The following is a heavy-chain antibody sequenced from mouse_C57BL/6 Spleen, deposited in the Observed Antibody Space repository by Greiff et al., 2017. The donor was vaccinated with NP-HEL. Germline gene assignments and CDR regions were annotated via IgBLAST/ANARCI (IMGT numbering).Heavy chain of an antibody. CDR2: IDPEDGVT. Sequence: VQLPQSGAELVKPGASVKLSCTASGFNLIDYYMHWVKQRTEQGLEWIVRIDPEDGVTKYAPKFQGMVTITADTSSNTAYLQLSSLTSEDTAVYYCARNWGRGAMDYWGQGTSVTVSS. V-gene: IGHV14-2*01. CDR1: GFNLIDYY. D-gene: IGHD4-1*01. J-gene: IGHJ4*01. CDR3: ARNWGRGAMDY.